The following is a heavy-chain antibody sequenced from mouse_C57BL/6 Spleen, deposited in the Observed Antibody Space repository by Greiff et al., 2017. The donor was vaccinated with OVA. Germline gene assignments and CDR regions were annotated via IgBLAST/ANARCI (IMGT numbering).Heavy chain of an antibody. CDR3: ARDPTVVGTMDY. CDR2: ISYDGSN. J-gene: IGHJ4*01. Sequence: EVKLQESGPGLVKPSQSLSLTCSVTGYSITSGYYWNWIRQFPGNKLEWMGYISYDGSNNYNPSLKNRISITRDTSKNQFFLKLNSVTTEDTATEYCARDPTVVGTMDYWGQGTSVTVSS. V-gene: IGHV3-6*01. CDR1: GYSITSGYY. D-gene: IGHD1-1*01.